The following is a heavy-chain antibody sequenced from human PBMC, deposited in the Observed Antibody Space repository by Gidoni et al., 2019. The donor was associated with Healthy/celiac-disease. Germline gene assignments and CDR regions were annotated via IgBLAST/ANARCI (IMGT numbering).Heavy chain of an antibody. D-gene: IGHD3-22*01. CDR2: ISSSSSYI. V-gene: IGHV3-21*01. CDR1: GFTFSSYS. J-gene: IGHJ4*02. Sequence: EVQLVESGGGLVKPGGSLRLYCAAPGFTFSSYSMNWVRQAPGKGLECVSSISSSSSYIYYADSVKGRFTISRDNAKNSLYLQMNSLRAEYTAVYYCAYYDSSNASFDYWGQGTLVTVSS. CDR3: AYYDSSNASFDY.